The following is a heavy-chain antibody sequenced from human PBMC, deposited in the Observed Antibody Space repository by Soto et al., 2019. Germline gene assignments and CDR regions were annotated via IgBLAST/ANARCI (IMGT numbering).Heavy chain of an antibody. Sequence: GGSLRLSCAASGFTFNNYGMHWVRQAPGKGLEWVAVIWYDGSHESYADSVKGRFTISRDNSKNTLFLQMNSLRAEDTAVYYCARDRYSYDSRAYQGVDWYFDLWGRGTLVTVSS. CDR2: IWYDGSHE. CDR3: ARDRYSYDSRAYQGVDWYFDL. J-gene: IGHJ2*01. D-gene: IGHD3-22*01. CDR1: GFTFNNYG. V-gene: IGHV3-33*01.